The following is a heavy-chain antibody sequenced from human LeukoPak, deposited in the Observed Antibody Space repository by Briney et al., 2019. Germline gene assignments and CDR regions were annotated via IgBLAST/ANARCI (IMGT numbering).Heavy chain of an antibody. Sequence: ASVKVSCKASGYTFTGYYVYWVRQALGQGLEWMGWINPNSGDTNYAQNFQGRVTMTRDTSISTAYMDLSSLRSDDTAMYYCARMWSTATSGWNWFDPWGQGTLVTVSS. CDR3: ARMWSTATSGWNWFDP. D-gene: IGHD6-13*01. J-gene: IGHJ5*02. CDR1: GYTFTGYY. V-gene: IGHV1-2*02. CDR2: INPNSGDT.